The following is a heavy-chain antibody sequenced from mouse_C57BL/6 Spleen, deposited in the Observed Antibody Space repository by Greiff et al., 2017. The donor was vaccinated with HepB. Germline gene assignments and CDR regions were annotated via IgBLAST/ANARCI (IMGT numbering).Heavy chain of an antibody. V-gene: IGHV14-3*01. CDR3: ASSDYGSSSWFAY. D-gene: IGHD1-1*01. J-gene: IGHJ3*01. CDR2: IDPANGNT. CDR1: GFNIKNTY. Sequence: EVQLQQSVAELVRPGASVKLSCTASGFNIKNTYMHWVKQRPEQGLEWIGRIDPANGNTKYAPKFQGKATITADTSSNTAYLQHSSLTSEDTAIYYCASSDYGSSSWFAYWGQGTLGTGSA.